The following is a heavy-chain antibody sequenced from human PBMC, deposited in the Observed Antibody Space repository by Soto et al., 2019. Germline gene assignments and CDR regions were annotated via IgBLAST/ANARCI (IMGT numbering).Heavy chain of an antibody. CDR2: INAGNGNT. D-gene: IGHD5-18*01. J-gene: IGHJ4*02. CDR3: ARGKAMATNYLDY. Sequence: SVKVSCNASGYTFPSYARHWVRQAPGQRLEWMGWINAGNGNTKYSQKFQGRVTITRDTSASTAYMELSSLRSEDTAVYYCARGKAMATNYLDYWRQGTLVTVSS. V-gene: IGHV1-3*01. CDR1: GYTFPSYA.